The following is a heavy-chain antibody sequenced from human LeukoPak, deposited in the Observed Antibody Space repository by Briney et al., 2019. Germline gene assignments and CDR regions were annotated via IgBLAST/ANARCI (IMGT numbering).Heavy chain of an antibody. CDR1: GYTFASYW. CDR3: ARSMATDFFDN. V-gene: IGHV5-51*01. CDR2: VYPGDSNT. D-gene: IGHD5-24*01. Sequence: KYWESLKISCKASGYTFASYWLGWVRQIPGKGLEWMGIVYPGDSNTRYSPSFQGQVTISADRSISTAYLQWSSLKASDTAMYYCARSMATDFFDNCGQGTLVTVSS. J-gene: IGHJ4*02.